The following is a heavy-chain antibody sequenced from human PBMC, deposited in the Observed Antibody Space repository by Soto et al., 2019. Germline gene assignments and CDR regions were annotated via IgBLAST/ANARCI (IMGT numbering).Heavy chain of an antibody. CDR3: ARTYSSGWLDAFDI. J-gene: IGHJ3*02. Sequence: ASVKVSCKASGYTFTGYYMHWVRQAPGQRLEWMGWINDGNGNTKYSQKFQGRVTITRDTSASTAYMELSSLRSEDTAVYYCARTYSSGWLDAFDIWGQGTMVTVSS. CDR2: INDGNGNT. CDR1: GYTFTGYY. D-gene: IGHD6-19*01. V-gene: IGHV1-3*01.